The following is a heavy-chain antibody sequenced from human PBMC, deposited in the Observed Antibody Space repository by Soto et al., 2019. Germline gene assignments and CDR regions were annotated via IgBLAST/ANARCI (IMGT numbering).Heavy chain of an antibody. Sequence: QVQLVQSGAEVKKPGASVKVSCKASGYTFTGYYMHWVRQAPGQGLEWMGWINPNSGGTNYAQKFQGRVTMTRDTSISTAYMELSRLRSDDTAVYYCARERWELLYSYYYGMDVWGQGTTVTVSS. J-gene: IGHJ6*01. V-gene: IGHV1-2*02. CDR3: ARERWELLYSYYYGMDV. CDR1: GYTFTGYY. D-gene: IGHD1-26*01. CDR2: INPNSGGT.